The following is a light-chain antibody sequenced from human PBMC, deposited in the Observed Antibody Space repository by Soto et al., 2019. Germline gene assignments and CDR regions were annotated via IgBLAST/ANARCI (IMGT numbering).Light chain of an antibody. Sequence: QSALTKPASVSGSPGQSITISCTGTSSDVGGYNYVSWYQQHPGKAPKLMIYDVSNRPSGFSNRFSGSKSGNTASLTISGLQAEDEADYYCSSYTSSSTYVFGNGTKVTVL. CDR1: SSDVGGYNY. CDR3: SSYTSSSTYV. CDR2: DVS. J-gene: IGLJ1*01. V-gene: IGLV2-14*01.